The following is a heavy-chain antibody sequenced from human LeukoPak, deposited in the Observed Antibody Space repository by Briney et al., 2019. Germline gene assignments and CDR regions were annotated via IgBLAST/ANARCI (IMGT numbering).Heavy chain of an antibody. CDR1: GDSVSSKSAT. D-gene: IGHD3-10*01. J-gene: IGHJ4*02. Sequence: SQTLSLTCAITGDSVSSKSATWNWVRQSPSRGLEWLGRTYDRSKWYNDYAVSVKSRININPDTSKNHFSLQLNSVTPEDTAVYYCARVRGFEELYFDYWGQGTLVTVSS. CDR3: ARVRGFEELYFDY. V-gene: IGHV6-1*01. CDR2: TYDRSKWYN.